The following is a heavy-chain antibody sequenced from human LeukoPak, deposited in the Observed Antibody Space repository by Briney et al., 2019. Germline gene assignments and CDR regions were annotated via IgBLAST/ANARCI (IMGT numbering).Heavy chain of an antibody. D-gene: IGHD3-22*01. V-gene: IGHV3-48*03. CDR2: ISSSGSTI. Sequence: PGGSLRLSCAASGFTFSSYEMNWVRQAPGEGLEWVSYISSSGSTIYYADSVKGRFTISRDNAKNSLYLQMNSLRAEDTAVYYCARESDSSGFDYWGQGTLVTVSS. CDR1: GFTFSSYE. CDR3: ARESDSSGFDY. J-gene: IGHJ4*02.